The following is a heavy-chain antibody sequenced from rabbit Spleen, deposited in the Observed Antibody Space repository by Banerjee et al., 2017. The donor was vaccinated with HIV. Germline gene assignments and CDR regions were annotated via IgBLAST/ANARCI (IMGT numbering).Heavy chain of an antibody. CDR3: ARGVGCCDYAHVGYGYEGLDL. D-gene: IGHD6-1*01. J-gene: IGHJ3*01. CDR2: IYTSSGST. V-gene: IGHV1S40*01. CDR1: GFTISSRHY. Sequence: QSLEESGGGLVQPEGSLALTCKASGFTISSRHYMCWVRQAPGKGLEWIACIYTSSGSTYYASWAKGRFTISKTSSTTVTLQMTSLTAADTATYFCARGVGCCDYAHVGYGYEGLDLWGQGTLVTVS.